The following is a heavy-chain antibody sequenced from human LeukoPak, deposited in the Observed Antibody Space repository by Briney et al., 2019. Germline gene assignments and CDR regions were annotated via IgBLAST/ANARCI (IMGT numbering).Heavy chain of an antibody. CDR3: AKDRGAVFGVVIGGYYFDY. CDR1: GFTFSSHW. J-gene: IGHJ4*02. Sequence: GGSLRLSCAASGFTFSSHWMKWVRQAPGKGLEWVANIKQDGSEKYYADSVKGRFTISRDNAKKSLYLQMNSLRAEDTAVYYCAKDRGAVFGVVIGGYYFDYWGQGTLVTVSS. CDR2: IKQDGSEK. V-gene: IGHV3-7*03. D-gene: IGHD3-3*01.